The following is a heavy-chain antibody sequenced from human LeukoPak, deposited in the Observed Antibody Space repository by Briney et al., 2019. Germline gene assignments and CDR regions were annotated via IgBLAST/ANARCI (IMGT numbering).Heavy chain of an antibody. V-gene: IGHV4-59*11. D-gene: IGHD4-23*01. CDR1: GASFESHY. CDR3: VRTGWELLTT. Sequence: SETLSLTCNVSGASFESHYWTWIRQTPDKRLEWVGYYFDTGSTDYNPSLKSRVTMSVDRSKNQFFLSLKSVTAADTAVYYCVRTGWELLTTWGPGTPVTVSS. J-gene: IGHJ4*02. CDR2: YFDTGST.